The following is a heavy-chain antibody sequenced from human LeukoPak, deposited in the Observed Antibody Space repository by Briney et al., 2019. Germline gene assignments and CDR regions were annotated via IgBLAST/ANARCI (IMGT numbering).Heavy chain of an antibody. V-gene: IGHV1-2*02. Sequence: VASVTVSCKASGYTFSDYYMHWVRQAPAQGLEWMGWISPNSVEKVYAQKFQGRVTMTRDTSISTAYMELSRLRSDDTAVYYCARGDIVVVPADPACPDRYYYYGMDVWGQGTTVTVSS. J-gene: IGHJ6*02. CDR1: GYTFSDYY. CDR3: ARGDIVVVPADPACPDRYYYYGMDV. CDR2: ISPNSVEK. D-gene: IGHD2-2*01.